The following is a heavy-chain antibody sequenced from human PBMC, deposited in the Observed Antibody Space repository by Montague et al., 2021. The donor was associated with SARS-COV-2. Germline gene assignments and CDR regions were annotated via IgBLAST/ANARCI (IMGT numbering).Heavy chain of an antibody. Sequence: SLRLSCSASGFTFSRHEVNWVRQAPGKGLEWVSHITSDGGIIYYADFVEGRFTISRDNAKNSLYLQMNSLRVEDTAVYYCAKDTATIRIAVALMDVWGQGTTVIVSS. CDR1: GFTFSRHE. CDR3: AKDTATIRIAVALMDV. V-gene: IGHV3-48*03. D-gene: IGHD6-19*01. J-gene: IGHJ6*02. CDR2: ITSDGGII.